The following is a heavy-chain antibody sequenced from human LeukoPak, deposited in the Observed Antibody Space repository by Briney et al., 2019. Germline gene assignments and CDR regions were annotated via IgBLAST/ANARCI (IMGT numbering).Heavy chain of an antibody. J-gene: IGHJ2*01. CDR2: IYYSGST. D-gene: IGHD2-2*01. Sequence: SQTLSLTCTVSGGSISSGGYHGSWIRQHPGKGLEWIGYIYYSGSTYYNPSLKSRVTISVDTSKNQFSLKLSSVTAADTAVYYCARDRQYRPYWYFDLWGRGTLVTVSS. CDR1: GGSISSGGYH. CDR3: ARDRQYRPYWYFDL. V-gene: IGHV4-31*03.